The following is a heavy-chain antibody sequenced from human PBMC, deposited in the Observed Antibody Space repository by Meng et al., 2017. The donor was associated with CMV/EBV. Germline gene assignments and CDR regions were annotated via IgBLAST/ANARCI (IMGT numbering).Heavy chain of an antibody. Sequence: GESLKISCAASGFTFSSYGMHWVRQAPGKGLEWVAFIRYDGSNKYYADSVKGRFTISRDKSKNTLYLQMNSLRAEDTAVYYCAKVGTTIQLWLHYYYGMDVWGQGTTVTVSS. CDR2: IRYDGSNK. V-gene: IGHV3-30*02. J-gene: IGHJ6*02. CDR1: GFTFSSYG. D-gene: IGHD5-18*01. CDR3: AKVGTTIQLWLHYYYGMDV.